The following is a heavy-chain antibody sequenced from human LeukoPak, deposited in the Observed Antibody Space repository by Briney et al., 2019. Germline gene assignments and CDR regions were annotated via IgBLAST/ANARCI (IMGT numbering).Heavy chain of an antibody. V-gene: IGHV4-31*03. Sequence: SQTLSLTCTVSGCSISSCGYYWSWIPQHPGKDLEGIGYVYYSKSTYYNPFHKSRVTISVDTSKNQFSLKLSSVTAADTAVYYCARDRGSGSYYNGYWYFDLWGRGTLVTVSS. D-gene: IGHD3-10*01. CDR3: ARDRGSGSYYNGYWYFDL. CDR2: VYYSKST. CDR1: GCSISSCGYY. J-gene: IGHJ2*01.